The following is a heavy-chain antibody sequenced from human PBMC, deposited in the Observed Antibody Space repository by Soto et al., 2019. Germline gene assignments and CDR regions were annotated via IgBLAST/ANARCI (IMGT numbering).Heavy chain of an antibody. J-gene: IGHJ4*02. Sequence: GGSLRLSCAASGFTFSSYAMHWVRQAPGKGLEWVAVISYDGSNKYYADSVKGRFTISRDNSKNTLYLQMNSLRAEDTAVYYCARGVVGIAARFDYWGQGTLVTVSS. CDR2: ISYDGSNK. V-gene: IGHV3-30*04. CDR1: GFTFSSYA. CDR3: ARGVVGIAARFDY. D-gene: IGHD6-6*01.